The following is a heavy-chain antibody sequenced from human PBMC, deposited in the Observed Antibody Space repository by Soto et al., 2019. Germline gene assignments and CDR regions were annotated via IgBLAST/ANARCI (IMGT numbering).Heavy chain of an antibody. J-gene: IGHJ4*02. Sequence: QVQLQESGPGLVKPSETLSLTCTVSGGSISSYYWSWIRQPPGKGLEWIGYIYYSGSTNYNPSVESRVTISVDTSKNQFSLKLRYVTAADTAVYYCARGRDGYNYRPFGYWGQGTLVTVSS. V-gene: IGHV4-59*01. CDR1: GGSISSYY. CDR3: ARGRDGYNYRPFGY. CDR2: IYYSGST. D-gene: IGHD5-12*01.